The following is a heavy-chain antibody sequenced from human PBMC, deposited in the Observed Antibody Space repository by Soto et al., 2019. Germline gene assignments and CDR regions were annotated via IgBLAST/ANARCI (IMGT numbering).Heavy chain of an antibody. V-gene: IGHV3-23*01. J-gene: IGHJ4*02. D-gene: IGHD3-3*01. CDR3: AKLPRLPTYDFWSGYYNY. CDR1: GFTFSSYA. CDR2: ISGSGGST. Sequence: GGSLRLSCAASGFTFSSYAMSWVRQAPGKGLEWVSAISGSGGSTYYADSVKGRFTISRDNSKNTLYLQMNSLRAEDTAVYYCAKLPRLPTYDFWSGYYNYWGQGTLVTVSS.